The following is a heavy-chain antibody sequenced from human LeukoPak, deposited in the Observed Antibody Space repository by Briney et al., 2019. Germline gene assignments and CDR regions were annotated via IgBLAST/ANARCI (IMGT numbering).Heavy chain of an antibody. D-gene: IGHD3-9*01. J-gene: IGHJ4*02. CDR1: GFTVSSNY. CDR3: ARGGDILTGYLYYFDY. V-gene: IGHV3-53*01. CDR2: IYSGGST. Sequence: GSLRLSCAASGFTVSSNYMSWVRQAPGKGLEWVSVIYSGGSTYYADSVKGRFTISRDNSKNTLYLQMNSLRAEDTAVYYCARGGDILTGYLYYFDYWGQGTLVTVSS.